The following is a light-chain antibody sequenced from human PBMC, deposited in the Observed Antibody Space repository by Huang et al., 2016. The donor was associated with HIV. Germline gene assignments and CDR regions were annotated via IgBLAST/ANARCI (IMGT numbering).Light chain of an antibody. CDR1: QSLVHSDGNIY. CDR2: KVS. CDR3: MQGTHLLT. J-gene: IGKJ4*01. Sequence: DVVMTQSPLSLPVTLGQPASISCRSSQSLVHSDGNIYLNWFQQRPGQSPRRLIYKVSNRDSGVPDRFSGSGSGTDFTRKISRVEAEDVGVYYCMQGTHLLTFGGGTKVEIK. V-gene: IGKV2-30*02.